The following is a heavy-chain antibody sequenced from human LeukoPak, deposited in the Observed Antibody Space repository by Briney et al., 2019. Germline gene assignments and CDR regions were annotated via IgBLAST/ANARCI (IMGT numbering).Heavy chain of an antibody. V-gene: IGHV4-39*07. Sequence: PSQTLSLTCTVSGGSISSSSYYWDWIRQPPGKGLEWIGTIYYSGSTYYNPSLKSRVTISVDTSKNQLFLKLSSVTAADTAVYYCARAGCSGWAFDYWGQGTLVTVSS. CDR3: ARAGCSGWAFDY. J-gene: IGHJ4*02. CDR2: IYYSGST. D-gene: IGHD6-19*01. CDR1: GGSISSSSYY.